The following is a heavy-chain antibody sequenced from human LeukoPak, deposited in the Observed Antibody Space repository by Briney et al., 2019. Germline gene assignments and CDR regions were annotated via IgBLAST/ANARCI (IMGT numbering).Heavy chain of an antibody. J-gene: IGHJ4*02. CDR3: ARGARPSSSWYLIDY. V-gene: IGHV1-2*02. CDR1: GYTFAGYY. D-gene: IGHD6-13*01. CDR2: INPNSGGT. Sequence: ASVKVSCKASGYTFAGYYMHWVRRAPGQGLEWMGWINPNSGGTNYAQKFQGRVTMTRDTSISTAYMELSRLRSDDTAVYYCARGARPSSSWYLIDYWGQGTLVTVSS.